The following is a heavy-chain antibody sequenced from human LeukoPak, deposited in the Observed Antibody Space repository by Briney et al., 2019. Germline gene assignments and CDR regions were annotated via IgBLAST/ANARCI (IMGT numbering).Heavy chain of an antibody. CDR2: ISYDGSNK. CDR1: GFTFSSYG. J-gene: IGHJ4*02. Sequence: GGSLRLSCAASGFTFSSYGMHWVCQAPGKGLEWVAVISYDGSNKYYADSVKGRFTISRDNSKNTLYLQMNSLRAEDTAVYYCAKDDGDYGGYWGQGTLVTVSS. D-gene: IGHD4-17*01. CDR3: AKDDGDYGGY. V-gene: IGHV3-30*18.